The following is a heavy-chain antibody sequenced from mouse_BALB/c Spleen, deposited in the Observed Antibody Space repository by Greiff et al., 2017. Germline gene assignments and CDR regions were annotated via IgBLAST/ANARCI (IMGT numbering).Heavy chain of an antibody. CDR2: INPSTGYT. D-gene: IGHD2-1*01. J-gene: IGHJ3*01. CDR1: GYTFTSYW. Sequence: VKLVESGAELAKPGASVKMSCKASGYTFTSYWMHWVKQRPGQGLEWIGYINPSTGYTEYNQKFKDKATLTADKSSSTAYMQLSSLTSEDSAVYYCASLYGNYEGAYWGQGTLVTVSA. V-gene: IGHV1-7*01. CDR3: ASLYGNYEGAY.